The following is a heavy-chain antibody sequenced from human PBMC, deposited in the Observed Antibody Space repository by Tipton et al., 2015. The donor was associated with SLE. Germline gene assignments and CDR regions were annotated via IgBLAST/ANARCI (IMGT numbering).Heavy chain of an antibody. CDR1: GGSISSYY. CDR3: GGSGWYSSWFYP. V-gene: IGHV4-59*12. CDR2: IYYSGST. Sequence: TLSLTCTVSGGSISSYYWSWIRQPPGKGLEWIGYIYYSGSTNYNPSLKSRVTISVDTSKNQFSLKLRPVPAADTAGYYCGGSGWYSSWFYPWGQGTLVTVSS. J-gene: IGHJ5*02. D-gene: IGHD6-19*01.